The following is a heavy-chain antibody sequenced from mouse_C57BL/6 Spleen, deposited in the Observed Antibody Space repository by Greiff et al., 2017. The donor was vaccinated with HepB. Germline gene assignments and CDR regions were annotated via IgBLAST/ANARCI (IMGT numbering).Heavy chain of an antibody. V-gene: IGHV1-19*01. CDR3: ARGYGSSAY. CDR2: INPYNGGT. CDR1: GYTFTDYY. J-gene: IGHJ3*01. D-gene: IGHD1-1*01. Sequence: EVKLMESGPVLVKPGASVKMSCKASGYTFTDYYMNWVKQSHGKSLEWIGVINPYNGGTSYNQKFKGKATLTVDKSSSTAYMELNSLTSEDSAVYYCARGYGSSAYWGQGTLVTVSA.